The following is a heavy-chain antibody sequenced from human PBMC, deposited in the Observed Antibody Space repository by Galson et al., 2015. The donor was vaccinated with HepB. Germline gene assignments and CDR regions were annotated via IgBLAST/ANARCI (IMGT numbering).Heavy chain of an antibody. CDR2: MNPDSGKT. J-gene: IGHJ4*02. CDR1: GYTFTSYD. V-gene: IGHV1-8*01. D-gene: IGHD2-2*01. Sequence: SVKVSCKASGYTFTSYDINWVRQATGQELEWMGWMNPDSGKTGYVQKFKGRVTMTRNTSINTAYMELSGLTSEDTAVYCCAKGRGVEVPSDIEVPYFFGHWGQGPLVAGAS. CDR3: AKGRGVEVPSDIEVPYFFGH.